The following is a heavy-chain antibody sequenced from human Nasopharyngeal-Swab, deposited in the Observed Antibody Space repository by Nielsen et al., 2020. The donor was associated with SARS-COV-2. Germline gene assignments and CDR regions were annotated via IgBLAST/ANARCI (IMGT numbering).Heavy chain of an antibody. J-gene: IGHJ5*02. D-gene: IGHD1-26*01. CDR1: GYTFTGYY. Sequence: ASVKVSCKASGYTFTGYYMHWVRQAPGQGLEWMGWINPNSGGTNYAQKFQGRVTMTEDTSTDTAYMELSSLRSEDTAVYYCAAVSKVGATSWALGDWFDPWGQGTLVTVSS. CDR3: AAVSKVGATSWALGDWFDP. V-gene: IGHV1-2*02. CDR2: INPNSGGT.